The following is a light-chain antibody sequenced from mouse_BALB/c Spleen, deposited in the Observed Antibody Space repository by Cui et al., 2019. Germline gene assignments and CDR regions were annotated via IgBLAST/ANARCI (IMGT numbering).Light chain of an antibody. CDR3: QQWSSNPLT. J-gene: IGKJ5*01. CDR2: DTS. CDR1: SSVSY. V-gene: IGKV4-59*01. Sequence: QIVLTQSPAIMSASPGEKVTMTCSASSSVSYMHWYQQKSGTSPKRWIYDTSKLASGVPARFSGSGSGTSYSLTISSVEAEDAATYYCQQWSSNPLTFGAGTKLELK.